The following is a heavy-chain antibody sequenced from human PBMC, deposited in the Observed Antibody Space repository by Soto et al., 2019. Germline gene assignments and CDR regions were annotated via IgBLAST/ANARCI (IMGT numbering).Heavy chain of an antibody. D-gene: IGHD6-13*01. V-gene: IGHV3-23*01. Sequence: LRLSCAASGFTFSSYAMSWVRQAPGKGLEWVSAISGSGGSTYYADSVKGRFTISRDNSKNTLYLQMNSLRAEDTAVYYCAKDLRFAPTPKDEYSSSWYGQDYWGQGTLVTVSS. CDR1: GFTFSSYA. CDR2: ISGSGGST. CDR3: AKDLRFAPTPKDEYSSSWYGQDY. J-gene: IGHJ4*02.